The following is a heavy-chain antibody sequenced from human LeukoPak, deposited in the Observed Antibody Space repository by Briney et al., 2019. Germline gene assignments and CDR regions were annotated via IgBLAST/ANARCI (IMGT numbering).Heavy chain of an antibody. V-gene: IGHV3-72*01. CDR1: GFTFSSYS. D-gene: IGHD3-16*02. CDR2: SSDKANSYST. CDR3: VRYYLGY. Sequence: GGSLRLSCAASGFTFSSYSMNWVRQAPGKGLEWVGRSSDKANSYSTEYATSVKGRFTISRDDSKNSLYLQMNSLKTEDTAVYYCVRYYLGYWGQGTLVTVSS. J-gene: IGHJ4*02.